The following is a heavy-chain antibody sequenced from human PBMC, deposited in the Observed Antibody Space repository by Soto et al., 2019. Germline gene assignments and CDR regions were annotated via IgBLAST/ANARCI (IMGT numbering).Heavy chain of an antibody. CDR1: GFTFSDYY. D-gene: IGHD3-9*01. V-gene: IGHV3-11*01. CDR3: ARGGYEIPIFYDILTGPPYFYYMDV. J-gene: IGHJ6*03. CDR2: ISSSGSTI. Sequence: GGSLRLSCAASGFTFSDYYMSWIRQAPGKGLEWVSYISSSGSTIYYADSVKGRFTISRDNAKNSLYLQMNSLRAEDTAVYYCARGGYEIPIFYDILTGPPYFYYMDVWGKGTTVTVSS.